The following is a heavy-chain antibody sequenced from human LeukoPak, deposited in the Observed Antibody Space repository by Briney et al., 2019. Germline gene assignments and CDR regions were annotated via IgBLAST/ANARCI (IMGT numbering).Heavy chain of an antibody. Sequence: SMKVSCKASGGTFSSYAISWVRQAPGQGLEWMGRIIPIFGTANYAQKFQGRVTITTDESTSAAYMELSSLESEDTAVYYCARERTTVGDPDYFDYWGQGTLVTVSS. V-gene: IGHV1-69*05. CDR1: GGTFSSYA. CDR2: IIPIFGTA. J-gene: IGHJ4*02. D-gene: IGHD4-23*01. CDR3: ARERTTVGDPDYFDY.